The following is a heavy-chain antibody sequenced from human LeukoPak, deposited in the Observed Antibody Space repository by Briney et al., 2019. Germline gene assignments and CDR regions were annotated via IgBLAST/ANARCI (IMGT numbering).Heavy chain of an antibody. Sequence: TLSLTCVISGDSFSSNSAAWNWIRQSPSRGLEWLGRTYYRSKWYNDYAVSVKSRITINPDTSKNQFSLHLNSVTPEDTAVYYCAGYSCGVRPSWGQGTLVTVSS. CDR2: TYYRSKWYN. V-gene: IGHV6-1*01. D-gene: IGHD5-18*01. CDR1: GDSFSSNSAA. CDR3: AGYSCGVRPS. J-gene: IGHJ5*02.